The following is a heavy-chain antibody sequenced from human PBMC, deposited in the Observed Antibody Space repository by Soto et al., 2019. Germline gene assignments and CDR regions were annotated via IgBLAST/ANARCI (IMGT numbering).Heavy chain of an antibody. V-gene: IGHV3-7*05. CDR1: GFTFSSYW. CDR3: AREWWYRSGQDYYYYGLDV. J-gene: IGHJ6*02. D-gene: IGHD6-19*01. CDR2: IKQDGSEK. Sequence: EVQLVESGGGLVQPGGSLRLSCAASGFTFSSYWMIWVRQAPGKGLEWVANIKQDGSEKYYVDSVKGRFTISRDNAKNSLYLQMSSLRVEDTAVYYCAREWWYRSGQDYYYYGLDVWGQGTTVTVSS.